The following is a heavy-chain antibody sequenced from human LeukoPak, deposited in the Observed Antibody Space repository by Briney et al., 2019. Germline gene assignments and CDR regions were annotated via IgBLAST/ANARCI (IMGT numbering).Heavy chain of an antibody. D-gene: IGHD3-10*01. CDR1: GFTFSSYA. J-gene: IGHJ4*02. CDR2: ISYDGSNK. CDR3: ARDGDDGSGSFDY. Sequence: GRSLRLSCAASGFTFSSYAMHWVRQAPGKGLEWVSVISYDGSNKYYADSVKGRFTISRDNSKNTLYLQINSLRAEDTAVYYCARDGDDGSGSFDYWGEGTLVIVSS. V-gene: IGHV3-30-3*01.